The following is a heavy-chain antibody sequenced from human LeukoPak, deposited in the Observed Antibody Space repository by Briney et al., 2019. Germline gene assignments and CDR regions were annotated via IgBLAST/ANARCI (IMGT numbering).Heavy chain of an antibody. CDR2: INWNGGST. Sequence: GGSLRLSCAASGFTFDDYGMSWVRQAPGKGLEWVSGINWNGGSTGYADSVKGRFTISRDNAKNSLYLQMNSPRAEDTALYYCARGRSSGYSASFDYWGQGTLVTVSS. CDR1: GFTFDDYG. V-gene: IGHV3-20*04. CDR3: ARGRSSGYSASFDY. D-gene: IGHD3-22*01. J-gene: IGHJ4*02.